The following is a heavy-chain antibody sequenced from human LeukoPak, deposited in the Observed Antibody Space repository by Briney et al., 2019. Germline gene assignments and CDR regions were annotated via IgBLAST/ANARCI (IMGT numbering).Heavy chain of an antibody. CDR2: ISSSGSTI. CDR3: ARDGRIGYSSSWYGNYFDY. Sequence: GGSLRLSCAASGFTFSSYEMNWVRQAPGKGLEWVSYISSSGSTIYYADSVKGRFTISRDNAKNSLYLQMNSLRAEDTAVYYCARDGRIGYSSSWYGNYFDYWGQGTLVTVSS. J-gene: IGHJ4*02. D-gene: IGHD6-13*01. V-gene: IGHV3-48*03. CDR1: GFTFSSYE.